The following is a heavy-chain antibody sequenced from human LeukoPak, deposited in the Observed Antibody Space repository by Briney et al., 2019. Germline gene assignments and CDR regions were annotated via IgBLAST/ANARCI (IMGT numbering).Heavy chain of an antibody. CDR3: ARALRPYYDFWSAYSPFDY. D-gene: IGHD3-3*01. V-gene: IGHV3-7*01. CDR2: IKQDGSEK. CDR1: GFTFSNYW. J-gene: IGHJ4*02. Sequence: GGSLRLSCAASGFTFSNYWMTWVRQAPGKGLEWVTNIKQDGSEKYYVDSVKGRFTISRDNAKNSLYLQMNSLRAEDTALYYCARALRPYYDFWSAYSPFDYWGQGTLVTVSS.